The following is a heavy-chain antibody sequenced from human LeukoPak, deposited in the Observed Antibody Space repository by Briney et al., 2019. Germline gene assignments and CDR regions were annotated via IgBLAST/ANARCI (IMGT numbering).Heavy chain of an antibody. J-gene: IGHJ6*03. CDR1: GYTFTSYY. D-gene: IGHD2-2*02. CDR2: INPSGGST. V-gene: IGHV1-46*01. Sequence: ASVKVSCKASGYTFTSYYMHWVRQAPGEGLEWMGIINPSGGSTSYAQKFQGRVTMTRDMSTSAVYMELSSLRSEDTAVYYCARVAAEVVGVPGAIGFGWLRRDYYYMDVWGKGTTVTVSS. CDR3: ARVAAEVVGVPGAIGFGWLRRDYYYMDV.